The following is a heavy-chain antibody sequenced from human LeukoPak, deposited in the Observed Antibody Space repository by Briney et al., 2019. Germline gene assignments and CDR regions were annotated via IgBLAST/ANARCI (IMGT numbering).Heavy chain of an antibody. CDR3: ARDTAMVTYWFDP. V-gene: IGHV1-69*05. D-gene: IGHD5-18*01. J-gene: IGHJ5*02. CDR2: IIPIFGTA. Sequence: SVKVSCKASGGTFSSYAISWVRQAPGQGLEWMGGIIPIFGTANYAQKFHGRVTMTRDTSISTAYMELSRLRSDDTAVYYCARDTAMVTYWFDPWGQGTLVTVSS. CDR1: GGTFSSYA.